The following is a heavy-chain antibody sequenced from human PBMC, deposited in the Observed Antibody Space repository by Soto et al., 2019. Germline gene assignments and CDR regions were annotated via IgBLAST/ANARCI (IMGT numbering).Heavy chain of an antibody. J-gene: IGHJ4*02. V-gene: IGHV4-59*01. D-gene: IGHD4-17*01. CDR1: GGSINDYY. CDR2: IYYSGST. CDR3: VRIRGVYGGNSIDS. Sequence: PSETLSLTCTVSGGSINDYYWCWIRQPPGKGLEWIGYIYYSGSTNYNPSLKSRPTISVDRSKIQFSLKLNSVTAADTAVYYCVRIRGVYGGNSIDSWGQGTLVTVS.